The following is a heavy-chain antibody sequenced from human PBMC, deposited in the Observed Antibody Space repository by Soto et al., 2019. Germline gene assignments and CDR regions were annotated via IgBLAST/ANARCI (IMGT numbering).Heavy chain of an antibody. Sequence: SETLSLTCAVYGASLSDNYCNWLRQPPGKGLEWIGEINHSGNTNYNPSLRSRVTISIDTSKNQLSLNLRSVSAADTAVYYCTGQSVAGAIDYWGQGTPVTVSS. CDR3: TGQSVAGAIDY. V-gene: IGHV4-34*01. CDR2: INHSGNT. J-gene: IGHJ4*02. CDR1: GASLSDNY. D-gene: IGHD6-19*01.